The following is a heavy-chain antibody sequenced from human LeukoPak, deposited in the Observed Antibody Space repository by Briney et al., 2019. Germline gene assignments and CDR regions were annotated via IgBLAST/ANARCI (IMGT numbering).Heavy chain of an antibody. V-gene: IGHV3-21*01. CDR3: ASSGSYGDDAFDI. CDR2: ISSSSSYI. J-gene: IGHJ3*02. CDR1: GFTFSSXS. D-gene: IGHD1-26*01. Sequence: RLXXAASGFTFSSXSMXXVRQAXXXXXXXVSSISSSSSYIYYADSVKGRFTISRNNAKNSLYLQMNSLRAEDTAVYYCASSGSYGDDAFDIWGQGTMVTVSS.